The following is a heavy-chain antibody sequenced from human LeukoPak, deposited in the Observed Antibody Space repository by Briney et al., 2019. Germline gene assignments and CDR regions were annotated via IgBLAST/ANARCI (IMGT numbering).Heavy chain of an antibody. J-gene: IGHJ4*02. V-gene: IGHV4-59*01. CDR1: GGSISSYY. Sequence: SETLSLTCTVSGGSISSYYWSWIRQPPGKGLEWIGYIYYSGSTNYNPSHKSRVTISVDTSKNQFSLKLSSVTAADTAVYYCARVANYYDSSGYYSFDYWGQGTLVTVSS. CDR2: IYYSGST. CDR3: ARVANYYDSSGYYSFDY. D-gene: IGHD3-22*01.